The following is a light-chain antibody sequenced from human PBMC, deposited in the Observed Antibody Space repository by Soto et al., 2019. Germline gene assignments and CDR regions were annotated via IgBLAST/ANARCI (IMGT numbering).Light chain of an antibody. CDR1: QSVSSS. V-gene: IGKV3-11*01. CDR2: DAS. CDR3: QQRSNWPST. Sequence: EIVLTQSPATLSLSPGERATLSCRASQSVSSSLAWFQQKPGQAPRLLIYDASNRATGIPARFRGSGSGTDFTLTISSLEPEEFAVYYCQQRSNWPSTCGQGTKVEIK. J-gene: IGKJ1*01.